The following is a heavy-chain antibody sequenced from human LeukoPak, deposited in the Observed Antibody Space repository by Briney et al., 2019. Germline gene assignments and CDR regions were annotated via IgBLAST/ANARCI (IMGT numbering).Heavy chain of an antibody. Sequence: SETLSLTCTVSGGSISSYYWSWIRQPAGKGLEWIGRIYTSGSTNYNPSLKSRVTISVDTSKNQFSLKLSSVTAADTAVYYCARRAPTNHYYYYMDVWGKGTTVTVSS. CDR2: IYTSGST. V-gene: IGHV4-4*07. CDR1: GGSISSYY. CDR3: ARRAPTNHYYYYMDV. J-gene: IGHJ6*03.